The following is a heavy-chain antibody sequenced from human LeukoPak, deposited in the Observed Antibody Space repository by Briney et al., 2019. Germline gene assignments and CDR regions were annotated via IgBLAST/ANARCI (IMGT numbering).Heavy chain of an antibody. Sequence: GGSLRLSCAASGFTFSSYAIHWVRQAPGKGLEWVAVISFDGTHDFYADSVKGRFTISRDNSKNTLYLQMNSLRADDTAVYYCARARATVTRISSFDIWGQGTMVTVSS. V-gene: IGHV3-30*04. CDR3: ARARATVTRISSFDI. D-gene: IGHD4-17*01. J-gene: IGHJ3*02. CDR2: ISFDGTHD. CDR1: GFTFSSYA.